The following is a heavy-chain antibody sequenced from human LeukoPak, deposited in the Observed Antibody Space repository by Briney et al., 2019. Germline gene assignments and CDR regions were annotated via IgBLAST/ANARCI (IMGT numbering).Heavy chain of an antibody. CDR2: IYHSGST. CDR1: GYSISSGYY. J-gene: IGHJ4*02. Sequence: KPSETLSLTCAVPGYSISSGYYWGWIRQPPGKGLEWIGSIYHSGSTYYNPSLKSRVTISVDTSKNQFSLKLSSVTAADTAVYYCARGRYGDYVDYWGQGTLVTVSS. CDR3: ARGRYGDYVDY. D-gene: IGHD4-17*01. V-gene: IGHV4-38-2*01.